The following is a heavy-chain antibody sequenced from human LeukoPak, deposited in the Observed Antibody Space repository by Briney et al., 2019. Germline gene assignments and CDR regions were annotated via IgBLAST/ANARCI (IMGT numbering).Heavy chain of an antibody. Sequence: GGSLRLSCAASGFTVSSNYMSWVRQAPGKGLEWVSVIYSGGTTYYSDSVKGRFIISRDNSKNSLYLHMNSLRAEDTAVYHCAKGSSASRPYYFDYWGQGTLVTVSS. D-gene: IGHD2-2*01. CDR3: AKGSSASRPYYFDY. V-gene: IGHV3-53*01. CDR2: IYSGGTT. J-gene: IGHJ4*02. CDR1: GFTVSSNY.